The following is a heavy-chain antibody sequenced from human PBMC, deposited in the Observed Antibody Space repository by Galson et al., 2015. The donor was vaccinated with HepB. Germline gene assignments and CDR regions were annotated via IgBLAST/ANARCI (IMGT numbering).Heavy chain of an antibody. CDR1: GFTSSSYT. V-gene: IGHV3-30*14. Sequence: SLRLSCAASGFTSSSYTMHWVRQAPGKGLEWVAVISYDGSNKYYADSVQGRFTISRDNAKSSLYLRMSGLRVEDTAIYYCARYPRGDCGGSDCYESRHGMDVWGQGTTVTVSS. D-gene: IGHD2-21*02. CDR3: ARYPRGDCGGSDCYESRHGMDV. J-gene: IGHJ6*02. CDR2: ISYDGSNK.